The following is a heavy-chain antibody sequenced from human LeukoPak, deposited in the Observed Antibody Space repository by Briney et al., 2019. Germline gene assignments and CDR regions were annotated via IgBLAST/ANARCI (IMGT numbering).Heavy chain of an antibody. V-gene: IGHV3-15*01. CDR2: IKSKTDGGTT. Sequence: GGSLRLSCAASGFTFSNAWMSWVRQAPGKGLEWVGRIKSKTDGGTTDYAAPVKGRFTISRDGSKNTLYLQMNSLKTEDTAVYYCTTDGLVVPAPFDYWGQGTLVTVSS. J-gene: IGHJ4*02. D-gene: IGHD2-15*01. CDR3: TTDGLVVPAPFDY. CDR1: GFTFSNAW.